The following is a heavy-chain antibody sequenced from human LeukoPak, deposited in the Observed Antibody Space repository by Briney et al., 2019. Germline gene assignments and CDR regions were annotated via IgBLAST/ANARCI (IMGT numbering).Heavy chain of an antibody. V-gene: IGHV4-34*01. CDR2: IHYSGAT. D-gene: IGHD1-7*01. J-gene: IGHJ2*01. CDR3: ARGRRGTGNYYFDL. CDR1: GGSYSGYY. Sequence: SETLSLTCAVYGGSYSGYYWSWIRQPPGKGLEWVGEIHYSGATNYKPSLKSRATILGDTSKNQISLKLTSVTAADTALYYCARGRRGTGNYYFDLWGRGTLVTVSS.